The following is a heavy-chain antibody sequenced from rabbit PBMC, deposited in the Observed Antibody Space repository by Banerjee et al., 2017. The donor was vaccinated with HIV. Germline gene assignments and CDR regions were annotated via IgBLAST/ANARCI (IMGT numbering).Heavy chain of an antibody. CDR3: VRVRYASSSGYYNL. CDR2: FYVGYSGTT. D-gene: IGHD1-1*01. CDR1: GFTISDSYY. Sequence: QSLEESGGDLVKPGTSLTLTCTASGFTISDSYYMCWVRQAPGKGPEWIACFYVGYSGTTYYASWAKGRFTISMTSSTTVTLQMTSLTAADTATYFCVRVRYASSSGYYNLWGQGTLVTVS. J-gene: IGHJ4*01. V-gene: IGHV1S40*01.